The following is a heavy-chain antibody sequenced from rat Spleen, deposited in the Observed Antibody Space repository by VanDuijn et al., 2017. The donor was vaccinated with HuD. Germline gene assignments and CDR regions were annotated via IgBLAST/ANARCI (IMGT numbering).Heavy chain of an antibody. Sequence: EVQLVESGGGLVQPGRSMKLSCAASGFSFSNFPMAWVRQAPTKGLDWVATISTGGVGTYYRDSVKGRFTISRDNAKNTLYLQMNSLQTEDTATYYCARGDYSSPRGGYWGQGVMVTVSS. CDR2: ISTGGVGT. CDR3: ARGDYSSPRGGY. J-gene: IGHJ2*01. V-gene: IGHV5-46*01. D-gene: IGHD1-2*01. CDR1: GFSFSNFP.